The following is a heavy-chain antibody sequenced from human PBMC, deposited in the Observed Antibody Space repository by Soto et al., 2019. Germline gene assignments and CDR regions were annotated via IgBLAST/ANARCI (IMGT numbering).Heavy chain of an antibody. J-gene: IGHJ5*02. D-gene: IGHD6-13*01. Sequence: QVQLVQSGAEVKKPGASVKVSCKASGYTFTSYYMHWVRQAPGQGLEWMGIINPSGGSTSYAQKLQGRVSMTRDTSTRPVYMELGSLRSEDTAVYYCARGRIAAAGTNGWFDPWGQGTLVTVSS. CDR2: INPSGGST. V-gene: IGHV1-46*01. CDR1: GYTFTSYY. CDR3: ARGRIAAAGTNGWFDP.